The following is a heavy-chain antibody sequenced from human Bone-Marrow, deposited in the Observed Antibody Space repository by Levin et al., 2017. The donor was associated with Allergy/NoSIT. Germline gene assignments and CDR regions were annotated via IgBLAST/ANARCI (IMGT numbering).Heavy chain of an antibody. V-gene: IGHV3-21*01. J-gene: IGHJ3*02. CDR3: VRGIIGDVRVAHKEAFDI. CDR1: GFTFSDYS. CDR2: ISSDSSDL. D-gene: IGHD2-8*02. Sequence: PGGSLRLSCIVSGFTFSDYSIYWVRQAPGKGLEWISSISSDSSDLYYADSVKGRFTISRDNAKNSLNLQVSSLRAEDTAVYHCVRGIIGDVRVAHKEAFDIWGQGTMVSVSS.